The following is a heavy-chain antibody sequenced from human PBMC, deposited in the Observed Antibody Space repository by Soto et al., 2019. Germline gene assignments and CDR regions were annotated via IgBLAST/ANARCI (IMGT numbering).Heavy chain of an antibody. CDR2: IYSGGST. CDR1: GFTVSSNY. J-gene: IGHJ6*02. D-gene: IGHD2-15*01. Sequence: PGGSLRLSCAASGFTVSSNYVSWVRQAPGKGLEWVSVIYSGGSTYYADSVKGRFTISRDNSKNTLYLQMNSLRAEDTAVYYCAREVVVVVADRGYYYGMDVWGQGTTVTVSS. V-gene: IGHV3-53*01. CDR3: AREVVVVVADRGYYYGMDV.